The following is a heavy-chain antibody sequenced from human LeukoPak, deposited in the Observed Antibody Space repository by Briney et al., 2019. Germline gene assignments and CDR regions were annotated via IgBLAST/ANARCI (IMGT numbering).Heavy chain of an antibody. CDR1: GFTFSSYA. CDR2: ISYDGSNK. J-gene: IGHJ4*02. D-gene: IGHD3-22*01. CDR3: AREPELNYDSSLIDY. Sequence: GRSLRLSCAASGFTFSSYAMHWVRQAPGKGLEWVAVISYDGSNKYYADSVKGRFTISRDNSKNTLYLQMNSLRAEDTAVYYCAREPELNYDSSLIDYWGQGTLVTVSS. V-gene: IGHV3-30-3*01.